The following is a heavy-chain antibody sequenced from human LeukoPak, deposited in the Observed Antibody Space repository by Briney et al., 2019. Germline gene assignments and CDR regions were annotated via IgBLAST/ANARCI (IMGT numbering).Heavy chain of an antibody. J-gene: IGHJ4*02. CDR3: ARDPHPYYYGSGSYFDY. V-gene: IGHV1-18*01. Sequence: GASVKVSCKASGYTFTSYGISWVRQAPGQGLEWMGWISAYNGNTNYAQKLQGRVTMTTDTSTSTAYMELRSLRSDDTAVYYCARDPHPYYYGSGSYFDYWGQGTLVTVSS. CDR1: GYTFTSYG. CDR2: ISAYNGNT. D-gene: IGHD3-10*01.